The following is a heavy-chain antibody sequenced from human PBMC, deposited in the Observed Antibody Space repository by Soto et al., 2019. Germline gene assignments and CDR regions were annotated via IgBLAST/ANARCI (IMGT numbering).Heavy chain of an antibody. J-gene: IGHJ1*01. CDR2: IWYDGSNK. Sequence: QVQLVESGGGVVQPGRSLRLSCAASGFTFSSYGMHWVRQAPGKGLEWVAVIWYDGSNKYYADSVKGRFTISRDNSKNTPHLQMNSLRAEDTAVYYCARDWSRSYGDYYFQHWGQGTLVTVSS. CDR1: GFTFSSYG. D-gene: IGHD4-17*01. CDR3: ARDWSRSYGDYYFQH. V-gene: IGHV3-33*01.